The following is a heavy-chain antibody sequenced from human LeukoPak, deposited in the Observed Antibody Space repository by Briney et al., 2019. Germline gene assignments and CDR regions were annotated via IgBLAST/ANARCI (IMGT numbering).Heavy chain of an antibody. CDR3: ARVLYYYGSGSYFSPFDP. Sequence: ASVKVSCKASGYTFTSYDINWVRQATGQGLEWLGWMNPNSGNTGYAQKFQGRVTMTRNTSISTAYMELSSLRSEDTAVYYCARVLYYYGSGSYFSPFDPWGQGTLVTVSS. CDR2: MNPNSGNT. D-gene: IGHD3-10*01. CDR1: GYTFTSYD. V-gene: IGHV1-8*01. J-gene: IGHJ5*02.